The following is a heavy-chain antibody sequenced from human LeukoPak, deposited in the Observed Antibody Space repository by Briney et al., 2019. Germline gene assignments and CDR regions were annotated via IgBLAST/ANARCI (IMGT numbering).Heavy chain of an antibody. V-gene: IGHV3-74*01. CDR1: GFTFSSYW. D-gene: IGHD3-10*01. J-gene: IGHJ5*02. CDR3: AVEGSGSQFDP. CDR2: INSDGSST. Sequence: GGSLRLSCAASGFTFSSYWMHWVRQAPGKGLVWVSRINSDGSSTSYADSVKGRFTISRDNAKNTLYLQMNRLRAEDTAVYYCAVEGSGSQFDPWGQGTLVTVSS.